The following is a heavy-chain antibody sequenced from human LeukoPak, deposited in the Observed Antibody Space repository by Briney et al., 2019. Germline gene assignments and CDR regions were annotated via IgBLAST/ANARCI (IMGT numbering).Heavy chain of an antibody. CDR1: GYSISSGYY. CDR2: INHGGST. J-gene: IGHJ3*02. CDR3: ARGLIQAAAGAFDI. Sequence: PSETLSLTCAVSGYSISSGYYWGWIRQPPGKGLDWIGEINHGGSTNYNPSLKSRVTISVDTSKHQFSLKLSSVTAADTAVYYCARGLIQAAAGAFDIWGQGTMVTVSS. V-gene: IGHV4-38-2*01. D-gene: IGHD5-18*01.